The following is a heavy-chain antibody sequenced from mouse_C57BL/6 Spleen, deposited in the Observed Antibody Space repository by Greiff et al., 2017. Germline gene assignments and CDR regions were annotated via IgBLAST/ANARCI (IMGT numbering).Heavy chain of an antibody. Sequence: VQVVESGAELVKPGASVKISCKASGYAFSRYWMNWVKQRPGKGLEWIGQIYPGDGATNYNGKFKGKATLTADKSSSTAYMQLSSLTSEDSAVYSCARGSSYYSNVEGFAYWGQGTLVTVSA. CDR1: GYAFSRYW. V-gene: IGHV1-80*01. D-gene: IGHD2-5*01. CDR2: IYPGDGAT. J-gene: IGHJ3*01. CDR3: ARGSSYYSNVEGFAY.